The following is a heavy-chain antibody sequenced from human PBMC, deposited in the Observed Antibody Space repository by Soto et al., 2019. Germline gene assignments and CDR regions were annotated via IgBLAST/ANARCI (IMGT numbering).Heavy chain of an antibody. CDR2: IYWDDDK. V-gene: IGHV2-5*02. D-gene: IGHD3-9*01. CDR3: AHAVDYDLFTVDH. Sequence: QITLKESGPTLVRPAQTLTLTCYFSGFYLTSSHMVVAWIRKPPGKAMEWLALIYWDDDKRYSPSLKNRLAISKDTSRNHVVLTITNVYPVDTATYFSAHAVDYDLFTVDHWGPGTTVTVSS. J-gene: IGHJ4*02. CDR1: GFYLTSSHMV.